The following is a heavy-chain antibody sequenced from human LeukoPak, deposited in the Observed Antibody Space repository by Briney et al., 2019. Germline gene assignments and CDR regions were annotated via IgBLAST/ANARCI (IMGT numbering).Heavy chain of an antibody. V-gene: IGHV4-59*08. CDR1: GGSISNYY. CDR2: IYYSGST. J-gene: IGHJ3*02. CDR3: ARQREYCSGVSCYSDVFDI. D-gene: IGHD2-15*01. Sequence: SETLSLTCTVSGGSISNYYWSWIRQPPGKGLECIGYIYYSGSTNYNPSLKSRVTISVDTSENQFSLRLSSVTAADTAVYYCARQREYCSGVSCYSDVFDIWGQGTMVTVSS.